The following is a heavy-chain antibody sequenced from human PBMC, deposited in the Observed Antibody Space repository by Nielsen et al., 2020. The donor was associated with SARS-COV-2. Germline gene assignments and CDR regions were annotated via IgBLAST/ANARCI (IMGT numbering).Heavy chain of an antibody. CDR3: TNWNDGY. CDR1: GFTFSNSW. D-gene: IGHD1-1*01. CDR2: ISPDGDIV. J-gene: IGHJ4*02. V-gene: IGHV3-74*01. Sequence: GESLKISCAASGFTFSNSWMHWVRQAPGKGLVWVSRISPDGDIVNYADSVRGRFTTSRDNAKNTLYLQMNSLRAEDTAVYFCTNWNDGYWGQRTPVTVSS.